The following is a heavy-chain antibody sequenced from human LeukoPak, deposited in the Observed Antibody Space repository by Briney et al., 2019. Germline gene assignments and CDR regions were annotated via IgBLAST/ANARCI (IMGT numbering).Heavy chain of an antibody. Sequence: SETLSLTCTVSGVSLTSDSFFWGWVRQPPGKGLQWLGAISYSGNTYYHPSLKSRLTMSVDTSKNHFSLRLSSVTAADTAVYLCARAFAVVPTAIDTTAFDIWGQGTVVTVSS. V-gene: IGHV4-39*02. CDR1: GVSLTSDSFF. CDR3: ARAFAVVPTAIDTTAFDI. CDR2: ISYSGNT. J-gene: IGHJ3*02. D-gene: IGHD2-2*01.